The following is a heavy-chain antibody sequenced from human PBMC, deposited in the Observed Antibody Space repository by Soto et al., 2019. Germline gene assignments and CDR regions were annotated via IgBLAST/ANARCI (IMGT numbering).Heavy chain of an antibody. CDR3: ASGGTDGYNPLFDY. CDR1: GGSISSGGYS. CDR2: IYHSGST. Sequence: ASETLSLTCAVSGGSISSGGYSWSWIRQPPGKGLEWIGYIYHSGSTYYNPSLKSRVTISVDRSKNQFSLKLSSVTAADTAVYYWASGGTDGYNPLFDYWGRRTRGTVSS. J-gene: IGHJ4*02. D-gene: IGHD5-12*01. V-gene: IGHV4-30-2*01.